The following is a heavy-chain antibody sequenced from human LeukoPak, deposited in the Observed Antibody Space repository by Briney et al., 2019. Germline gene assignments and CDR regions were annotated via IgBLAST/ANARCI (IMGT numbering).Heavy chain of an antibody. V-gene: IGHV1-8*01. CDR2: MNPNSGNT. CDR3: ARVTAPIWFGESNWFDP. D-gene: IGHD3-10*01. J-gene: IGHJ5*02. Sequence: GASVKVSCKASGYTFTSYDINWVRQATGQGLAWMGWMNPNSGNTGYAQKFQGRVTMTRNTSISTAYMELSSLRSEDTAVYYCARVTAPIWFGESNWFDPWGQGTLVTVSS. CDR1: GYTFTSYD.